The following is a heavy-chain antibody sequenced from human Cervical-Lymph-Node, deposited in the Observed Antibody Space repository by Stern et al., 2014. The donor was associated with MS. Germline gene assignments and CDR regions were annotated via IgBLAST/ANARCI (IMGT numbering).Heavy chain of an antibody. CDR2: ISAYNGNT. V-gene: IGHV1-18*01. D-gene: IGHD6-13*01. CDR3: ARDYDVRLTAAGH. Sequence: VQLLESGVEVKKPGASVKVSCKASGYTFNNYGINWVRQAPGQGLEWLGWISAYNGNTNFAQKVQDRVIMTTNTSTNTAYMELRSLRTDDTAVYYCARDYDVRLTAAGHWGQGTLVIVSS. J-gene: IGHJ4*02. CDR1: GYTFNNYG.